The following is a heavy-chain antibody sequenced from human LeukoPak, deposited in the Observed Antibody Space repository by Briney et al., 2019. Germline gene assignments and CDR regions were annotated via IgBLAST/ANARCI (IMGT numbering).Heavy chain of an antibody. CDR2: TYYSGST. J-gene: IGHJ6*02. CDR1: GGSISSYY. D-gene: IGHD3-22*01. Sequence: SETLSLTCTVSGGSISSYYWSWIRQPPGKGLEWIGYTYYSGSTNYNPSLKSRVTISVDTSKNQFSLKLSSVTAADTAVYYCARDHYYDSSGYSPPPHYYGMDVWGQGTTVTVSS. CDR3: ARDHYYDSSGYSPPPHYYGMDV. V-gene: IGHV4-59*01.